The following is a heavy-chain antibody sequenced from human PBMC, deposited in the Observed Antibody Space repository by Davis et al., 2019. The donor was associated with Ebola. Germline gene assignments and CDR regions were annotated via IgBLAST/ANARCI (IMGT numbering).Heavy chain of an antibody. CDR1: GGTFSSYA. CDR3: ARGGCSSTSCPPNV. V-gene: IGHV1-18*01. Sequence: AASVKVSCKASGGTFSSYAISWVRQAPGQGLEWMGWISAYNGNTNYAQKLQGRVTMTTDTSTSTAYMELRSLRSDDTAVYYCARGGCSSTSCPPNVWGQGTTVTVSS. J-gene: IGHJ6*02. D-gene: IGHD2-2*01. CDR2: ISAYNGNT.